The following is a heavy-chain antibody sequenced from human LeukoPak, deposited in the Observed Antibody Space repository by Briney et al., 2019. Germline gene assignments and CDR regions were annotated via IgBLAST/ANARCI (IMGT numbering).Heavy chain of an antibody. CDR1: RGSISSGDYY. Sequence: PSQTLSPTCTVSRGSISSGDYYWSWIRQHPGKGLEWIGFVYYSGSTSYNPSLKSRVLISVDTSKNQFSLRLSSVAAADTAVYFCARDVRVGKLDRRGGYFDSWGQGALVTVSS. CDR2: VYYSGST. D-gene: IGHD1-1*01. V-gene: IGHV4-31*03. J-gene: IGHJ4*02. CDR3: ARDVRVGKLDRRGGYFDS.